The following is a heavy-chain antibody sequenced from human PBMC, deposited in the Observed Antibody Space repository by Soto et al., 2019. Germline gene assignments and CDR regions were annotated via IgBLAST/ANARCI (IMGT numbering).Heavy chain of an antibody. V-gene: IGHV3-13*01. CDR2: IGSAGDT. CDR1: GFTFSPFH. D-gene: IGHD6-25*01. CDR3: ARLFAGSGGANSFDY. Sequence: DVQLVESGGGLAQPGGSLRLSCVASGFTFSPFHLHWVPQRIGEGLEWVSGIGSAGDTYYLGSVRGRFTISRENAKNSLYLEMSSLRAEDTAVHFCARLFAGSGGANSFDYWGQGNLVTVSS. J-gene: IGHJ4*02.